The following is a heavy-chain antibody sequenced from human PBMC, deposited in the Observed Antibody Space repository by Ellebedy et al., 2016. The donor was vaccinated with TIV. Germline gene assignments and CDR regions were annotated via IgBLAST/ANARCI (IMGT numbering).Heavy chain of an antibody. D-gene: IGHD1-1*01. CDR1: GFTFSSYE. V-gene: IGHV3-48*03. Sequence: GESLKISCAASGFTFSSYEMNWVRQAPGKGLEWVSYISSSGSTIYYADSVKGRFTISRDNAKNPLYLQMNSLRAEDTAVYYCARDLEPYYYYGMDVWGQGTTVTVSS. J-gene: IGHJ6*02. CDR3: ARDLEPYYYYGMDV. CDR2: ISSSGSTI.